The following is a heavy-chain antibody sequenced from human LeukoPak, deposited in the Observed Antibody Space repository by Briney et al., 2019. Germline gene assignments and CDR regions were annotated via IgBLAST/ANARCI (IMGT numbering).Heavy chain of an antibody. J-gene: IGHJ4*02. D-gene: IGHD2-8*02. Sequence: GGSLRLSCAASGFTFSNYDISWVRQAPGKGLEWVSSIFPSGGEIHYADSVRGRFTISRDNSKSTLSLQMNSLRAEDTAIYYCATYRQVLLPFESWGQGTLVTVSS. CDR1: GFTFSNYD. V-gene: IGHV3-23*01. CDR2: IFPSGGEI. CDR3: ATYRQVLLPFES.